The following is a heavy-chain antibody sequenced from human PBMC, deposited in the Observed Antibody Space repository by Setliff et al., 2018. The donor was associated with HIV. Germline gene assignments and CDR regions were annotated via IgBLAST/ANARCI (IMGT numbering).Heavy chain of an antibody. J-gene: IGHJ5*02. V-gene: IGHV1-18*04. CDR2: ISPYNGHT. Sequence: ASVKVSCKASGYTFTGYFLHWVRQAPGQGLEWMGWISPYNGHTNYAQKLQGRVTMTTDTSTSTTYMELTSRRSDDTAVYYCARWSCGRATCYDSPYNWFDPWGQGTLVTVSS. CDR3: ARWSCGRATCYDSPYNWFDP. D-gene: IGHD2-2*01. CDR1: GYTFTGYF.